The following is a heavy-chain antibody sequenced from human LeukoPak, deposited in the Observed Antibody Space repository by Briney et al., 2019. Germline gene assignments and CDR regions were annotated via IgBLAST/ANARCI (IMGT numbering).Heavy chain of an antibody. CDR1: GFTFSNYA. Sequence: GGSLRLSCEASGFTFSNYAMHWVRQAPGKGLEWVAVISYDGSNKYYADSVKGRFTISRDNSKNTLYLQMNSLRAEDTAVYYCAKSRLYYYDSSGYYFDYWGQGTLVTVSS. CDR2: ISYDGSNK. J-gene: IGHJ4*02. V-gene: IGHV3-30*18. D-gene: IGHD3-22*01. CDR3: AKSRLYYYDSSGYYFDY.